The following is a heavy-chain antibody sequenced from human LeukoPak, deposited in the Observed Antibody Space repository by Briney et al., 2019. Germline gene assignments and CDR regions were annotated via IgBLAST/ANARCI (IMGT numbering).Heavy chain of an antibody. CDR3: ARDRPYSNGGYQYYYMDV. D-gene: IGHD4-11*01. V-gene: IGHV3-74*01. CDR2: INGDGSGT. J-gene: IGHJ6*03. Sequence: QPGGSLRLSCAASGFIFSTYWMHWVRQAPGKGLVWVSRINGDGSGTSYADSVKGRFTISRDNAKNTLYLQMNSLRADDTAVYYCARDRPYSNGGYQYYYMDVWGKGATVTVPS. CDR1: GFIFSTYW.